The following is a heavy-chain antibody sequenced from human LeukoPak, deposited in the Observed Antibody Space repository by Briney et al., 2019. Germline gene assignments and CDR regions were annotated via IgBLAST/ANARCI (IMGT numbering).Heavy chain of an antibody. Sequence: GGSLRLSCAASGFTFSNAWMSWVRQAPGKGLEWVGRIKSKTDGGTTDYAAPVKGRFTISRDDSKTTLYLQMNSLKTEDTAVYYCTTYCSGGSCYPRLDYWGQGTLVTVSS. V-gene: IGHV3-15*01. CDR2: IKSKTDGGTT. CDR1: GFTFSNAW. D-gene: IGHD2-15*01. J-gene: IGHJ4*02. CDR3: TTYCSGGSCYPRLDY.